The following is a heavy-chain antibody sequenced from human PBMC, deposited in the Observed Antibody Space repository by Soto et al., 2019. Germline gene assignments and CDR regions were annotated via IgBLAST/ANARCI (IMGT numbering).Heavy chain of an antibody. D-gene: IGHD6-13*01. CDR3: VKDESINWYSGHFRH. V-gene: IGHV3-48*01. CDR2: IISLSSPR. Sequence: RGGSLRLSCAASGVTVGGYRMNWVRQAAGKGLEWVSYIISLSSPRYYAESVEGRCIISRDNAKNSLYLQMNSLRAEDTAFYYCVKDESINWYSGHFRHWGQGTLVTVSS. CDR1: GVTVGGYR. J-gene: IGHJ1*01.